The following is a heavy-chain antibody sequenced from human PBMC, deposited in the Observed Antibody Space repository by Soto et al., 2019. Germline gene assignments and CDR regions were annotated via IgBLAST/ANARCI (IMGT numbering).Heavy chain of an antibody. CDR3: AKGQELRLYYYYYGMDV. CDR2: ISGSGGST. D-gene: IGHD1-26*01. V-gene: IGHV3-23*01. Sequence: GGSLRLSCAASGFTFSSYAMSWVRQAPGKGLEWVSAISGSGGSTYYADSVKGRFTISRDNSKNTLYLQMNSLRAEDTAVYYCAKGQELRLYYYYYGMDVWGQGTTVTVSS. CDR1: GFTFSSYA. J-gene: IGHJ6*02.